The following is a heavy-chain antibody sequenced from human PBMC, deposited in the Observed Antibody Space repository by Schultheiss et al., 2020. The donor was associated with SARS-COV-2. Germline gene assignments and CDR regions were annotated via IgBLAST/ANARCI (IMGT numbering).Heavy chain of an antibody. J-gene: IGHJ3*02. CDR2: INHSGSS. D-gene: IGHD6-6*01. CDR3: ARIAARPPRRVGAFDI. Sequence: SETLSLTCTVSGGSISSSSYYWGWIRQPPGKGLEWIGEINHSGSSNYNPSLKSRVTISVDTSKNQFSLKLSSVTAADTAVYYCARIAARPPRRVGAFDIWGQGTMVTVSS. CDR1: GGSISSSSYY. V-gene: IGHV4-39*07.